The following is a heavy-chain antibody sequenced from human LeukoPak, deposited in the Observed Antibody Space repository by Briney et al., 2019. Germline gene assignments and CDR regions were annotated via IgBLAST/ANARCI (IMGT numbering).Heavy chain of an antibody. V-gene: IGHV4-59*08. D-gene: IGHD1-26*01. CDR1: GGSISSYY. CDR2: IYYSGST. CDR3: ARRLDSGSHYPDDAFDI. J-gene: IGHJ3*02. Sequence: PSETLSLTCTVSGGSISSYYWSWIRQPPGKGLEWIGYIYYSGSTNYNPSLKSRVTISVDTSKNQFSLKLSSVTAADTAVYYCARRLDSGSHYPDDAFDIWGQGTMVTVSS.